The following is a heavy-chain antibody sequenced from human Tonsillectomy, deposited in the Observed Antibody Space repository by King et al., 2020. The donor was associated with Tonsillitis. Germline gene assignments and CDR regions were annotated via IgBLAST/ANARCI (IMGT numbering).Heavy chain of an antibody. CDR1: GNSFTSYW. CDR3: ASARDTTMIKG. J-gene: IGHJ4*02. D-gene: IGHD5-18*01. CDR2: IDPSDSYT. V-gene: IGHV5-10-1*03. Sequence: GQLVQSGAEVKKPGESLRISCKGSGNSFTSYWITWVRQMPGKGLEWMGRIDPSDSYTNYSPSFQGHVTISADKSISTAYLQWSSLKASDTAIYYCASARDTTMIKGWGQGTLVTVSS.